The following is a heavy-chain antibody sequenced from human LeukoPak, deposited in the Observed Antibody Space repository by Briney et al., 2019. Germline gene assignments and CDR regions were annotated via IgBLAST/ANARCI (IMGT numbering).Heavy chain of an antibody. CDR1: GASFSGYY. D-gene: IGHD3-22*01. CDR3: ARVQGYDSSGYSDY. Sequence: PSETLSLTCAVYGASFSGYYWSWIRQPPGKGLEWIGEINHSGSTNYNPSLKSRVTISVDTSKNQFSLKLSSVTAADTAVYYCARVQGYDSSGYSDYWGQGTLVTVSS. V-gene: IGHV4-34*01. CDR2: INHSGST. J-gene: IGHJ4*02.